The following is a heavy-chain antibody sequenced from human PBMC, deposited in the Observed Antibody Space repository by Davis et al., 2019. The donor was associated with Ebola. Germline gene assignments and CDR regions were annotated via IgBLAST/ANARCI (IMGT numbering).Heavy chain of an antibody. CDR1: GGSLNSYY. Sequence: PSETLSLTCTVSGGSLNSYYWTWIRQTPGKGLQWIGYIYYSGSTNYDPSLKSRITMSLDTSKNQFSLKLASVTAADTAVYYCARADFIQSPDTPYSYYGLDVWGQGTTVTVSS. V-gene: IGHV4-59*01. D-gene: IGHD2-15*01. CDR2: IYYSGST. J-gene: IGHJ6*02. CDR3: ARADFIQSPDTPYSYYGLDV.